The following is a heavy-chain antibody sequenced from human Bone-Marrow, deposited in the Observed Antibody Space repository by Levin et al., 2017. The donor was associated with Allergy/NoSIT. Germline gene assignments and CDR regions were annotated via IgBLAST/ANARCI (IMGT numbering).Heavy chain of an antibody. CDR3: ARDSRYTSAFDL. CDR2: VYSSGST. D-gene: IGHD2-2*02. CDR1: GGPIRNFY. Sequence: GSLRLSCTVSGGPIRNFYWTWIRQSPGKGLEWIGYVYSSGSTNYNPSLESRLTMSVDTSKNHFSLELRSVTAADTAIYYCARDSRYTSAFDLWGQGTMVTVSS. V-gene: IGHV4-59*01. J-gene: IGHJ3*01.